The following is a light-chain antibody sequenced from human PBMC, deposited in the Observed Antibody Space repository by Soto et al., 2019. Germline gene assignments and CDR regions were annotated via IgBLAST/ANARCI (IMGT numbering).Light chain of an antibody. Sequence: DIQMTQSPSSLSASVGDRVTITCRASQGISNYLAWYQQKPGKVPKLLIYAASTLQSGVPSRFSGSGSGTEFTLTISSLQPEDFAVYYCQQYAVWPPQTFGQGTKVDSK. CDR2: AAS. J-gene: IGKJ1*01. CDR3: QQYAVWPPQT. V-gene: IGKV1-27*01. CDR1: QGISNY.